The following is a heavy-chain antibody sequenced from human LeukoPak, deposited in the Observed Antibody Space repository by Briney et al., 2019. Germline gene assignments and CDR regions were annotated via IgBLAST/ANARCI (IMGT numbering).Heavy chain of an antibody. Sequence: PGRSLRLSCAASGFTFSSYAMHWVRQAPGKGLEWVAVISYDGSNKYYADSVKGRFTISRDNSKNTLYLQMNSLRAEDTAVYYCARTSITIFGVVHSPFDYWGQGTLVTVSS. CDR2: ISYDGSNK. D-gene: IGHD3-3*01. CDR3: ARTSITIFGVVHSPFDY. CDR1: GFTFSSYA. J-gene: IGHJ4*02. V-gene: IGHV3-30-3*01.